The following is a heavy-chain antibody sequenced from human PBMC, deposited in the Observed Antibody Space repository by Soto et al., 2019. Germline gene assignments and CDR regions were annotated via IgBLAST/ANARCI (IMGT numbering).Heavy chain of an antibody. CDR2: INPSGGTT. CDR3: AGCSHCSGGSSSAPAIDFDY. D-gene: IGHD2-15*01. CDR1: GYTFTDYY. J-gene: IGHJ4*02. V-gene: IGHV1-46*01. Sequence: QVQLVQSGAEVKKPGASVKVSCKASGYTFTDYYMHWVRQAPGQGLEWMGIINPSGGTTRYAQKFQGRVTMTRHTSTCTLYMAVSSLRSQDTALYYCAGCSHCSGGSSSAPAIDFDYWGQGTLVTVSS.